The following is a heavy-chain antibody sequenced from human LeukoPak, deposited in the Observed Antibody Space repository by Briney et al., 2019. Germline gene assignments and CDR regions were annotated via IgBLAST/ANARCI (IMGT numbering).Heavy chain of an antibody. D-gene: IGHD3-3*01. Sequence: GGSLRLSCAASGFTFSSYWMSWVRQAPGKGLEWVANIKQDGSEKYYVDSVKGRFTISRDNAKNSLYLQMNSLRAEDTAVHYCARESLPYYDFWSGYRGGWFDPWGQGTLVTVSS. J-gene: IGHJ5*02. CDR1: GFTFSSYW. CDR3: ARESLPYYDFWSGYRGGWFDP. CDR2: IKQDGSEK. V-gene: IGHV3-7*01.